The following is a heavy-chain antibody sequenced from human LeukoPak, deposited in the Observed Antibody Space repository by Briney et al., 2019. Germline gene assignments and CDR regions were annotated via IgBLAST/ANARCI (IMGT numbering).Heavy chain of an antibody. J-gene: IGHJ4*02. CDR3: ARPELGYCSGGSCYAGGY. CDR1: GFTFSRYW. Sequence: GGSLRLSCAASGFTFSRYWMHWVRQAPGKGLEWVAVIWYDGSNKYYADSVKGRFTISRDNSKNTLYLQMNSLRAEDTAVYYCARPELGYCSGGSCYAGGYWGQGTLVTVSS. CDR2: IWYDGSNK. V-gene: IGHV3-33*08. D-gene: IGHD2-15*01.